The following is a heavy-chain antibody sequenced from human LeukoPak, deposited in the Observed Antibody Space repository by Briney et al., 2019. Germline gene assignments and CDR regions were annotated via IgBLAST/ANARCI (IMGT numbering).Heavy chain of an antibody. J-gene: IGHJ5*02. CDR2: IYYSGST. D-gene: IGHD3-10*01. Sequence: SETLSLTCTVSGGSISSGGYYWSWIRQHPGKGLEWIGYIYYSGSTYYNPSLKSRVTISVDTSKNQFSLKLSSVTAADTAVYYCARMVEGRGVIFNWFDPWGQGTLATVSS. V-gene: IGHV4-31*03. CDR3: ARMVEGRGVIFNWFDP. CDR1: GGSISSGGYY.